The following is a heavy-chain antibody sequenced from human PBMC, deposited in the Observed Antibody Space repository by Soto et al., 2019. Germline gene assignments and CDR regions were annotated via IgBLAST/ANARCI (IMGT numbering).Heavy chain of an antibody. J-gene: IGHJ4*01. CDR2: IYHGGTT. CDR3: ARVHVMVVAGSTFDY. D-gene: IGHD6-19*01. V-gene: IGHV4-38-2*02. Sequence: SETLSLTCTVSGYSIRSGPYLAWIRPPPGKGPEWIASIYHGGTTFYNPSLKSRITISVDTSNNQFSLKLTSVTAADTAVYYCARVHVMVVAGSTFDYWGHGTLVTVSS. CDR1: GYSIRSGPY.